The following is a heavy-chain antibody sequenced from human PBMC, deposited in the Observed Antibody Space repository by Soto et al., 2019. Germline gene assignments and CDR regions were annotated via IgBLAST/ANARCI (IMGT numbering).Heavy chain of an antibody. CDR1: GGTFSSYA. D-gene: IGHD6-19*01. V-gene: IGHV1-69*13. J-gene: IGHJ2*01. Sequence: SVKVSCKASGGTFSSYAISWVRQAPGRGLEWMGGIIPIFGTANYAQKFQGRVTITADESTSTAYMELSSLRSEDTAVYYCARDRAVAGKRYFDLWGRGTLVTVSS. CDR2: IIPIFGTA. CDR3: ARDRAVAGKRYFDL.